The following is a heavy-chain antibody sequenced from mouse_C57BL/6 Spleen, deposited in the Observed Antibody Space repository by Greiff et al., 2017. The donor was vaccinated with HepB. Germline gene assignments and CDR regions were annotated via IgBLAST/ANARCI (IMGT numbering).Heavy chain of an antibody. J-gene: IGHJ3*01. Sequence: QVQLQQSGAELVRPGASVTLSCKASGYTFTDYEMHWVKQTPVHGLEWIGAIDPETGGTAYNQKFKGKAILTADKSSSTAYMELRSLTSEDSAVYYCTRVVTTGDWFAYWGQGTLVTVSA. CDR1: GYTFTDYE. CDR2: IDPETGGT. V-gene: IGHV1-15*01. CDR3: TRVVTTGDWFAY. D-gene: IGHD2-2*01.